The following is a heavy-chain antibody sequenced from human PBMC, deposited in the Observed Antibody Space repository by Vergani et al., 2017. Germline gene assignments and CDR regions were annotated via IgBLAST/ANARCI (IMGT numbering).Heavy chain of an antibody. CDR2: ISARYPST. Sequence: EVQLLQSGGGVIQPGGSVRLSCAASGFTFSACPMTWVRQAPGKGLEWVSAISARYPSTYYADSVKGRFTISRDNSQNTVNLQMNSLRVDDTAVYYCAKDLGGCNSISCSYYMDVWGKGTTLTV. CDR3: AKDLGGCNSISCSYYMDV. D-gene: IGHD2/OR15-2a*01. CDR1: GFTFSACP. V-gene: IGHV3-23*01. J-gene: IGHJ6*03.